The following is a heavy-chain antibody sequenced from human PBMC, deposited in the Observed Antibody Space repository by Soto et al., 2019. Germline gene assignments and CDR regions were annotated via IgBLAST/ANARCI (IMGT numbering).Heavy chain of an antibody. J-gene: IGHJ6*02. Sequence: EVQLLESGGGLVQPGGSLRLSCAASGFTFSSYALSWVRQAPGKGLEWVSAISGSGGSTYYADSVKGRFTISRDNSKNTLYLPMNSLRAEDTAVYYCAKRVAWFGESLGMDVWGQGTTVTVSS. CDR2: ISGSGGST. CDR1: GFTFSSYA. D-gene: IGHD3-10*01. V-gene: IGHV3-23*01. CDR3: AKRVAWFGESLGMDV.